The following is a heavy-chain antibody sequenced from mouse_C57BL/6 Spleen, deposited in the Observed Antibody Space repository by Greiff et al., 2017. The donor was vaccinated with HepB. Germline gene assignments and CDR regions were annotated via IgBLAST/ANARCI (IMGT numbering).Heavy chain of an antibody. CDR1: GYAFSSSW. J-gene: IGHJ4*01. V-gene: IGHV1-82*01. Sequence: QVQLQQSGPELVKPGASVKISCKASGYAFSSSWMNWVKQRPGKGLEWIGRIYPGDGDTNYNGKFKGKATLTADKSSSTAYMQRSSLTSEDSAVYFCARRFYYAMDYWGQGTSVTVSS. CDR2: IYPGDGDT. CDR3: ARRFYYAMDY.